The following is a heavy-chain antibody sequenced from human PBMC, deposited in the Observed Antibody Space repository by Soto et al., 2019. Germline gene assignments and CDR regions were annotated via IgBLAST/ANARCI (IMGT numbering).Heavy chain of an antibody. CDR1: GYTFTGYY. V-gene: IGHV1-2*02. D-gene: IGHD2-2*01. CDR2: INPNSGGT. CDR3: ARDIVPDTFTAYFDY. Sequence: SVKVSCKASGYTFTGYYMHWVRQAPGQGLEWMGWINPNSGGTNYAQKFQGRVTMTRDTSISTAYMELSRLRSDDTAVYYCARDIVPDTFTAYFDYWGQGTLGT. J-gene: IGHJ4*02.